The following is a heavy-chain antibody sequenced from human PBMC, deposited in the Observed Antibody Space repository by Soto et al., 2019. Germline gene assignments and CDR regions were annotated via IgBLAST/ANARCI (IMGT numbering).Heavy chain of an antibody. J-gene: IGHJ4*02. Sequence: GGSLRLSCAASGFTFSDYYMSWIRQAPGKGLEWVSYISSSSSYTNYADSVKGRFTISRDNAKNSLYLQMNSLRAEDTAVYYCARDPVRGSRRIQDPYYFDYWGQGTLVTVSS. D-gene: IGHD3-10*01. CDR3: ARDPVRGSRRIQDPYYFDY. CDR1: GFTFSDYY. V-gene: IGHV3-11*06. CDR2: ISSSSSYT.